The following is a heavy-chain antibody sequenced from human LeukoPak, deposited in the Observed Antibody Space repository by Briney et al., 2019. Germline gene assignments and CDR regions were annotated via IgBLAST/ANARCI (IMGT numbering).Heavy chain of an antibody. J-gene: IGHJ4*02. CDR3: GRDYGANSPFFDY. CDR2: IHYSGST. Sequence: SETLSLTCTVSGGSFSGYYWCWIRQPPGKGLEWIGYIHYSGSTNYNPSLKSRVSLSVDTSKNQFSLKLSSVTAADTALYYCGRDYGANSPFFDYWGQGTLVTVSS. V-gene: IGHV4-59*01. CDR1: GGSFSGYY. D-gene: IGHD4-23*01.